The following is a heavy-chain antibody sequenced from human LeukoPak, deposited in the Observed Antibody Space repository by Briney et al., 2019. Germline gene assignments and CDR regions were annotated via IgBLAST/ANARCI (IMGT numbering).Heavy chain of an antibody. V-gene: IGHV3-64*01. CDR2: ISSNGGST. J-gene: IGHJ6*03. CDR1: GFTFSSYA. D-gene: IGHD3-22*01. Sequence: GGSLRLSCAASGFTFSSYAMHWVRQAPGKGLEYVSAISSNGGSTYYANSVKGRFTISRDNSKNTLYLQMGSLRAEDMAVYYCARESWVLSYYYYYMDVWGKGTTVTVSS. CDR3: ARESWVLSYYYYYMDV.